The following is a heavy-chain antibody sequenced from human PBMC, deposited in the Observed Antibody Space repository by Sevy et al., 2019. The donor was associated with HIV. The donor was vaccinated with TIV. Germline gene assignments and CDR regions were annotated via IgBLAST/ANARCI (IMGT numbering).Heavy chain of an antibody. CDR1: GGSFSGYY. CDR3: ARNWNRSAYYYYYYGMDV. CDR2: INHSGST. D-gene: IGHD1-1*01. J-gene: IGHJ6*02. Sequence: SETLSLTCAVYGGSFSGYYWSWIRQPPGKGLEWIGEINHSGSTNYNPALKSRVPISVDTSKNQCSLKLSFVTAADPAVYYCARNWNRSAYYYYYYGMDVWGQGTTVTVSS. V-gene: IGHV4-34*01.